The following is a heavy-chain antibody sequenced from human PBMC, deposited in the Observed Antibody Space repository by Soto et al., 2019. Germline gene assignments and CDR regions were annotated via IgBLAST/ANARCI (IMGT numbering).Heavy chain of an antibody. D-gene: IGHD1-1*01. CDR1: GFDFSTST. J-gene: IGHJ3*02. CDR2: ISSSSGTI. CDR3: ARYNWNAGASDI. Sequence: PGGSLRLSCEASGFDFSTSTMTWVRQAPGKGLECLSSISSSSGTIFYVGSVRGRFSISRDNAKNSLSLHMNTLRAEDTGVYYCARYNWNAGASDIWGHGPMVIDSS. V-gene: IGHV3-48*01.